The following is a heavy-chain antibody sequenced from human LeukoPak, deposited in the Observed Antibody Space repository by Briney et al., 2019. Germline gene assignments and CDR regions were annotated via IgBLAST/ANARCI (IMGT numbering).Heavy chain of an antibody. D-gene: IGHD3-16*01. CDR3: ARGLWGAYYFDY. Sequence: ASVKVSCKASGYTFPSYAMHWVRQAPGQRLEWMGWINPNSGGTNYAQKFQGRVTLTRDTSISTAYMEVSRLRSDDTAVYYCARGLWGAYYFDYWGQGTLVTVSS. CDR1: GYTFPSYA. CDR2: INPNSGGT. J-gene: IGHJ4*02. V-gene: IGHV1-2*02.